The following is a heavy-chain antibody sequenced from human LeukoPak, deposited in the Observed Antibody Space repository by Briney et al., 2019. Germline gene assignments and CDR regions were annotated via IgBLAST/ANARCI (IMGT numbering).Heavy chain of an antibody. D-gene: IGHD4-11*01. Sequence: GGSLRLSCAASGFSFSSHSMNWVRQAPGKGLEWVSSVSSSSSFIYYADSVKGRFTISRDNAKKSLYLQMNSLRAEDTAVYYCARDQDYSSPGSFDYWGQGTLVTVSS. CDR2: VSSSSSFI. CDR1: GFSFSSHS. J-gene: IGHJ4*02. V-gene: IGHV3-21*01. CDR3: ARDQDYSSPGSFDY.